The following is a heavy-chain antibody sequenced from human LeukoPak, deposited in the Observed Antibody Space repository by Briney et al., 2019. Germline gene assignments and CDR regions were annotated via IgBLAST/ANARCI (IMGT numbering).Heavy chain of an antibody. Sequence: GGSLRLSCAASGFTFSSYAMSWVRQAPGKGLEWVSSIPRNGGSTYYADSVKGRFTISRDNSKNTLYVQMNSLRVDDTAVYYCAKDRYPEIITTADWGQGTLVTVSS. CDR1: GFTFSSYA. CDR3: AKDRYPEIITTAD. J-gene: IGHJ4*02. V-gene: IGHV3-23*01. CDR2: IPRNGGST. D-gene: IGHD3-10*01.